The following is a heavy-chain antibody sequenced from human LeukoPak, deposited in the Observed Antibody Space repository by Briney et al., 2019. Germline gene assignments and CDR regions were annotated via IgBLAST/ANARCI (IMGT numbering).Heavy chain of an antibody. Sequence: GGSLRLSCAASGFTFSSYAMHWVRQAPGKGLEWVAVISYDGSNKYYADPVKGRFTISRDNSKNTLYLQMNSLRAEDTAVYYCARDSSIDYWGQGTLVTVSS. CDR3: ARDSSIDY. V-gene: IGHV3-30-3*01. CDR1: GFTFSSYA. CDR2: ISYDGSNK. J-gene: IGHJ4*02.